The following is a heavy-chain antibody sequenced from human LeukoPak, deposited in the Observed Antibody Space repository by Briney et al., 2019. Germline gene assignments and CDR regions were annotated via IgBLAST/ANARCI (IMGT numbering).Heavy chain of an antibody. D-gene: IGHD6-25*01. Sequence: ASVKVSCKASGYTFTSYYMHWVRQAPGQGLEWMGGIIPIFGTANYAQKFQGRVTITADESTSTAYMELSSLRSEDTAVYYCARVRYSSAPMDVWGQGTTVTVSS. CDR2: IIPIFGTA. CDR3: ARVRYSSAPMDV. J-gene: IGHJ6*02. CDR1: GYTFTSYY. V-gene: IGHV1-69*13.